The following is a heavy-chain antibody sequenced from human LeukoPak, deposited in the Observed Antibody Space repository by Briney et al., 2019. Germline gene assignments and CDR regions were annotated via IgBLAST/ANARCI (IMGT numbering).Heavy chain of an antibody. CDR3: AKGVGSSGYYFISGAFDI. J-gene: IGHJ3*02. D-gene: IGHD3-22*01. CDR2: ISGSGGST. V-gene: IGHV3-23*01. CDR1: GFTFSSYA. Sequence: PGGSLRLSCAASGFTFSSYAMSWVRQAPGKGLEWVSAISGSGGSTYYADSVKGRSTISRDNSKNTLYLQMNSLRAEDTAVYYCAKGVGSSGYYFISGAFDIWGQGTMVTVSS.